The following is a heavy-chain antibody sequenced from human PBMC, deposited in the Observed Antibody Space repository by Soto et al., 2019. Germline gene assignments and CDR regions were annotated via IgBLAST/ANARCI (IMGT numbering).Heavy chain of an antibody. V-gene: IGHV5-51*01. D-gene: IGHD3-22*01. CDR2: IYPGDSDT. Sequence: GESLNISCQGSGYSFASYWIGWLRQMPGKDLEWMGIIYPGDSDTRYSPSFQCQVTISVTKSITTVFLQWSSLRASDTAMYYCARQIYDSDTGPNFQYYLDSWGQGTTVTVSS. CDR1: GYSFASYW. CDR3: ARQIYDSDTGPNFQYYLDS. J-gene: IGHJ4*02.